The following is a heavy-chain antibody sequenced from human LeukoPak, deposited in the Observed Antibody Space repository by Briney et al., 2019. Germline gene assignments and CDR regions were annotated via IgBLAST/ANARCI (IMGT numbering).Heavy chain of an antibody. Sequence: SETLSLTCTVSNVSISSGSHYWNWIRQPAGKGLEWIGRIYAGGRSNYNPSLRSRVTISVDTSKNQFSLRLSSVTATDTAVYYCAKGMEWVVVPAALDVWGQGTTVTVSS. V-gene: IGHV4-61*02. D-gene: IGHD2-2*01. J-gene: IGHJ6*02. CDR2: IYAGGRS. CDR3: AKGMEWVVVPAALDV. CDR1: NVSISSGSHY.